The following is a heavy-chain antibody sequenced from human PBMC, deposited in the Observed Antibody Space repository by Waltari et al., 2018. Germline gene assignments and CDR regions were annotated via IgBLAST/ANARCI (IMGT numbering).Heavy chain of an antibody. CDR2: IYYSGGT. CDR3: ARHRPGIAVAGAVDY. D-gene: IGHD6-19*01. CDR1: GGSISSSSYY. V-gene: IGHV4-39*01. J-gene: IGHJ4*02. Sequence: QLQLQESGPGLVKPSETLSLTCTVSGGSISSSSYYWGWIRQPPGKGLEWIGSIYYSGGTYYTPPLKRRVTISVDTSKNQFSRKGSAVNAADTAVYYCARHRPGIAVAGAVDYWGQGTLVTGSS.